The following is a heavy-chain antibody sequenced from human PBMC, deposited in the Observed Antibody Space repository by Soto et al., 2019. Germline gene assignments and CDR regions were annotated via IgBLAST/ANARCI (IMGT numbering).Heavy chain of an antibody. V-gene: IGHV4-31*03. D-gene: IGHD6-19*01. CDR3: ARDWGSSGWPN. CDR2: IYFTGTT. CDR1: GHSLSSGGYY. J-gene: IGHJ4*02. Sequence: SETLSITCTVSGHSLSSGGYYWSWIRQHPGKGLEWVGYIYFTGTTLYNPSLKSRLAISVDTSKNQFSLKLTSVTAADTAVYYCARDWGSSGWPNWGQGVLVTVPQ.